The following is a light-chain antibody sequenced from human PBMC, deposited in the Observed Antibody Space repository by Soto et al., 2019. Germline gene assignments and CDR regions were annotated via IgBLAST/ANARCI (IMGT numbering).Light chain of an antibody. Sequence: EIVMTHSPATLSVSPGERATLSCRASQSVSSSVAWYQHKPGQTPRPLMHGASTRAIGIPARFSGSGSGTEFTLTISSLQSEDFAVYYFQQYSEWPWTFGQGTKVEIK. V-gene: IGKV3-15*01. CDR1: QSVSSS. CDR2: GAS. CDR3: QQYSEWPWT. J-gene: IGKJ1*01.